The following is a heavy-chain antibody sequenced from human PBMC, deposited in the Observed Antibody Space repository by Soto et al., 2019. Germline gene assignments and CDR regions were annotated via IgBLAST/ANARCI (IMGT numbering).Heavy chain of an antibody. CDR2: IYSTGTT. J-gene: IGHJ4*02. Sequence: EVQLVESGGGLIQPGGSLKLSCAASGFTVGNNYMSWVRQAPGKGLEWVSLIYSTGTTKYADSVKGRFTVSRDNAKNTLYLKMNRLRAEDTAVYYCAKDGRGSGSHYNSVGYWGQGTRVTVSS. D-gene: IGHD3-10*01. CDR3: AKDGRGSGSHYNSVGY. CDR1: GFTVGNNY. V-gene: IGHV3-53*01.